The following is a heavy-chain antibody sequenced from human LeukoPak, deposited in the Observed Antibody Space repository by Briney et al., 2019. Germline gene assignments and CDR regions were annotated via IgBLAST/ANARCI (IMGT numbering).Heavy chain of an antibody. CDR2: IYYSGST. D-gene: IGHD2-21*01. CDR1: GGSISSSSYY. J-gene: IGHJ4*02. Sequence: SETLSLTCTVSGGSISSSSYYWGWIRQPPGKGLEWIGSIYYSGSTYYNPSLKSRVTISVDTSKNQFSLKLSPVTAADTAVYYCARHYFSGVVADWGQGTLVTVSS. V-gene: IGHV4-39*01. CDR3: ARHYFSGVVAD.